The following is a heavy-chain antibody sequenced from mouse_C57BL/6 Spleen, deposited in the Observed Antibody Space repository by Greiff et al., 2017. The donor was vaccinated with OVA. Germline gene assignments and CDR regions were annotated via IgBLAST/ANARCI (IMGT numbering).Heavy chain of an antibody. CDR2: ISYDGSN. CDR1: GYSITSGYY. CDR3: ASAYYSNYVGFAY. V-gene: IGHV3-6*01. J-gene: IGHJ3*01. D-gene: IGHD2-5*01. Sequence: VQLKESGPGLVKPSQSLSLTCSVTGYSITSGYYWNWIRQFPGNKLEWMGYISYDGSNNYNPSLKNRISITRDTYKNQFFLKLNSVTTEDTATYYCASAYYSNYVGFAYWGQGTLVTVSA.